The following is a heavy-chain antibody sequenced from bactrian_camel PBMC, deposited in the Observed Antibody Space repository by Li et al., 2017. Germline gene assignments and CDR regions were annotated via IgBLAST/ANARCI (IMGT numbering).Heavy chain of an antibody. CDR2: IYTGSGNT. D-gene: IGHD1*01. CDR1: GSTRNC. Sequence: VQLVESGGGSMEAGGSLRLSCTVSGSTRNCMGWFRQAPGKEREGVARIYTGSGNTYYADSVKGRFTNSQDNAKNTVYLQMNNLKPEDTAMYYCAAWSLLSSAEDGYWGQGTQVTVS. CDR3: AAWSLLSSAEDGY. J-gene: IGHJ6*01. V-gene: IGHV3S63*01.